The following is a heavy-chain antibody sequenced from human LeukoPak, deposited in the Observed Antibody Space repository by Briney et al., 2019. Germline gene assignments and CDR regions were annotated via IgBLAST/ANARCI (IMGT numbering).Heavy chain of an antibody. J-gene: IGHJ4*02. CDR2: IYSGGST. Sequence: AGGSLRLSCAASVFTFSSYWMTWVRQAPGKGLEWVSVIYSGGSTYYADSVKGRFTISRDNSKNTLYLQMNSLRAEDTAVYYCARGGPAAGRFDYWGQGTLVTVSS. CDR1: VFTFSSYW. CDR3: ARGGPAAGRFDY. D-gene: IGHD6-13*01. V-gene: IGHV3-66*01.